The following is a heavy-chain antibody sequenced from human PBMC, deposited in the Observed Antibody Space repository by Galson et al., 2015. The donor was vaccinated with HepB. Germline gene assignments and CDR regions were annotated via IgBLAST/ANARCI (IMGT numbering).Heavy chain of an antibody. CDR2: ISSSSNYI. Sequence: SLRLSCAASGFTFSSYSMNWVRQAPGKGLEWVSSISSSSNYIYYADSVKGRFTISRDDAQNSLYLQMNSLRDEDTAVYYCARDRRVSGNSGDRGFDNWGQGTLVTVSS. J-gene: IGHJ4*02. CDR3: ARDRRVSGNSGDRGFDN. D-gene: IGHD4-23*01. CDR1: GFTFSSYS. V-gene: IGHV3-21*04.